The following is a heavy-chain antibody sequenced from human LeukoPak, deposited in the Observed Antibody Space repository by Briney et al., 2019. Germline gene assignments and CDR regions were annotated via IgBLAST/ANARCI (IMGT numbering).Heavy chain of an antibody. CDR2: INPSGDGA. Sequence: GASVKVSCKASGYRFSSYYMHWVRQAPGQGLEWMGIINPSGDGANYAQKFQGRVTMTRDTSTSTLYMELSSLRSEDTAVYYCARAGYYYDSSGYCDYWGQGTLVTVSS. CDR1: GYRFSSYY. D-gene: IGHD3-22*01. J-gene: IGHJ4*02. CDR3: ARAGYYYDSSGYCDY. V-gene: IGHV1-46*01.